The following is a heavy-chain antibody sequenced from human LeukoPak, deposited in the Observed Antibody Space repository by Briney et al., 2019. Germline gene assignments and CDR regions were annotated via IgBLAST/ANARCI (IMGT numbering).Heavy chain of an antibody. V-gene: IGHV3-48*02. J-gene: IGHJ3*02. Sequence: GGSLRLSCAASGFVFSIYGMNWVRQAPGKGLEWVSYISSSSGTIYYADSVKGRFTISRDNAKNSLYLQMNSLRDEDTAVYYCARDVRGAFDIWGQGTMVTVSS. CDR3: ARDVRGAFDI. CDR1: GFVFSIYG. CDR2: ISSSSGTI.